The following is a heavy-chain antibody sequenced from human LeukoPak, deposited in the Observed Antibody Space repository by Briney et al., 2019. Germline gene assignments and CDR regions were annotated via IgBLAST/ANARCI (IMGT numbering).Heavy chain of an antibody. Sequence: GGSLRLSCAASGFTFSSYSMNWVRQAPGKGLEWVSSISSSSSYIYYADSVKGRFTTSRDNAKNSLYLQMGSLRAEDMAVYYCARVYSSSWYDAFDIWGQGTMVTVSS. CDR1: GFTFSSYS. CDR2: ISSSSSYI. D-gene: IGHD6-13*01. J-gene: IGHJ3*02. CDR3: ARVYSSSWYDAFDI. V-gene: IGHV3-21*01.